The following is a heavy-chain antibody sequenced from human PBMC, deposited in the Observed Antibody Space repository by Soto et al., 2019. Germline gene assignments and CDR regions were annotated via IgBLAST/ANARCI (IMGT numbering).Heavy chain of an antibody. J-gene: IGHJ5*02. CDR3: TRQVPYCSGGSCYSQWFDP. V-gene: IGHV3-73*01. D-gene: IGHD2-15*01. CDR1: GFTFSGSA. CDR2: IRSKANSYAT. Sequence: PGGSLRLSCAASGFTFSGSAMHWVRQASGKGLEWVGRIRSKANSYATAYAASVKGRFTISRDDSKNTAYLQMNSLKTEDTAVYYCTRQVPYCSGGSCYSQWFDPWGQGTLVTVSS.